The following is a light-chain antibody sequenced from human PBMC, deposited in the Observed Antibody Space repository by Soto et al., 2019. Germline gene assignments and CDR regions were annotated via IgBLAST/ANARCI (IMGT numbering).Light chain of an antibody. J-gene: IGKJ3*01. V-gene: IGKV3-15*01. CDR1: QSVSSN. Sequence: EIVMTQSPATLSVSPGERATLSCRASQSVSSNLAWYQQKPGQAPRLLIYGASTRATGIPARFSGSGSGTEFTLTIGSLQSEDFAVYYCQQYNNWVGFFGPGTKVDIK. CDR2: GAS. CDR3: QQYNNWVGF.